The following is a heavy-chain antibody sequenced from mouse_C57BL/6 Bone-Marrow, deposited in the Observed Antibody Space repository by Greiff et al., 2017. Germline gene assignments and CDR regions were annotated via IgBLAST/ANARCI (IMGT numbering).Heavy chain of an antibody. J-gene: IGHJ3*01. D-gene: IGHD2-1*01. CDR2: INPNNGTT. V-gene: IGHV1-39*01. CDR3: ARGGNYWFAY. CDR1: GYSFTDYN. Sequence: VQLKQSGPELVKPGASVTISCKASGYSFTDYNMNWVKQSPGKSLEWIGVINPNNGTTSYNEKFKGKATLTVDKSSSTAYMQLNSLTSEDSAVYYCARGGNYWFAYWGQGTLVTVSA.